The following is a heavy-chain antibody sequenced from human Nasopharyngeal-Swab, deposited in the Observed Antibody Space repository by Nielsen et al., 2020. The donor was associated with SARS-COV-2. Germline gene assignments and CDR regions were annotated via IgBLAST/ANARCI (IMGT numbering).Heavy chain of an antibody. Sequence: GESLKISCAASGFIFSASAMHWVRQAPGKGLEWLGRIGDKDHNYATTYGASVKGRFTISRDDSKNTAFLQMDSLKTEDTALYYCTTDFYFDYWGQGTLDTVSS. V-gene: IGHV3-73*01. CDR2: IGDKDHNYAT. CDR3: TTDFYFDY. J-gene: IGHJ4*02. CDR1: GFIFSASA.